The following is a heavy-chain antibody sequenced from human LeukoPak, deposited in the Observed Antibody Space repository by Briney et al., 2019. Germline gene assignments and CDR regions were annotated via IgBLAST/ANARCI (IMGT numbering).Heavy chain of an antibody. D-gene: IGHD3-10*01. CDR3: ARDGPAQMVDFDY. CDR2: LHPNNGAT. Sequence: GASAKVSCKASGYTFTGSGWYLYWLRQAPGQGLECVGWLHPNNGATGYAQKFQGRVAMTTDTSISTAYMELSRLRPDDTAIYYCARDGPAQMVDFDYWGQGTLVTVSS. V-gene: IGHV1-2*02. J-gene: IGHJ4*02. CDR1: GYTFTGSGWY.